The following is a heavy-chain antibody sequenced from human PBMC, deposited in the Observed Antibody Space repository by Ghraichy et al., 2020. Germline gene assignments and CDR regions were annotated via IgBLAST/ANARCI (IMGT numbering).Heavy chain of an antibody. V-gene: IGHV1-24*01. Sequence: ASVKVSCKVSGYTLTDSSMHWVRQAPGKGLEWMGTFAPEDGETISARRLQGRLIMTEDSSTNTAYLELRSLTSEDSAVYYCARSGAYYYFYGMDVWGQGTTVTVSS. J-gene: IGHJ6*02. CDR2: FAPEDGET. CDR3: ARSGAYYYFYGMDV. D-gene: IGHD3-3*01. CDR1: GYTLTDSS.